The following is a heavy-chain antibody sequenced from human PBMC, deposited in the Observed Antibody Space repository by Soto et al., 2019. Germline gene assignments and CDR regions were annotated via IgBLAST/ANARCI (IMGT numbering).Heavy chain of an antibody. CDR2: IIPFFGTS. Sequence: QVQLVQSGAEVKKPGSSVKVSCEASGGTFSSYPINWVRQAPGQGLEWMGGIIPFFGTSNYAQKFQGRVTITADDSKSTAYMELRSLRSEDTAVYYCARVGHITNYGMAVWGQGPTVTVSS. J-gene: IGHJ6*02. CDR1: GGTFSSYP. D-gene: IGHD1-26*01. CDR3: ARVGHITNYGMAV. V-gene: IGHV1-69*01.